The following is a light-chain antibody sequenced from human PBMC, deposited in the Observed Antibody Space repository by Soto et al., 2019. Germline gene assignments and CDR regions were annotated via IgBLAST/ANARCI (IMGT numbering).Light chain of an antibody. CDR2: YDD. V-gene: IGLV1-36*01. Sequence: QSVLTQPPSVSEAPRQRVTISCSGSTSNIGNNAVSWYQQLPGKAPKLLIYYDDLLPSGVSDRFSGSKSGTSASLAISGLQSEDEADYFCAPWDDRLNGVIFGGGTKLTVL. J-gene: IGLJ2*01. CDR3: APWDDRLNGVI. CDR1: TSNIGNNA.